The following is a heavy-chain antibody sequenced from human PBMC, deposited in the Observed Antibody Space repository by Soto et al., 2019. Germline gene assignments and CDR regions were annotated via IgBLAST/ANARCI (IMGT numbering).Heavy chain of an antibody. CDR3: ARDLEGGNGVSGFDY. Sequence: QVQLVESGGGVVQPGRSLRLSCAASGFTFSSYGMHWVRQAPGKGLEWVAVIWYDGSNKYYADSVKGRFTISRDNSKNPLVLEMYGLRGEDRAVYYWARDLEGGNGVSGFDYWGQGTLVTVCS. J-gene: IGHJ4*02. CDR2: IWYDGSNK. CDR1: GFTFSSYG. V-gene: IGHV3-33*01. D-gene: IGHD2-8*01.